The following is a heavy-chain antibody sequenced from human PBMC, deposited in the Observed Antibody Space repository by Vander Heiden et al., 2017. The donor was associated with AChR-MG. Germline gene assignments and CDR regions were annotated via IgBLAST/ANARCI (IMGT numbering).Heavy chain of an antibody. J-gene: IGHJ4*02. CDR1: RLTFGAYG. D-gene: IGHD6-13*01. Sequence: EVQLVESGGGLIEPGRSLRLSCTASRLTFGAYGVMWFRQAPGKGLEWVGLIRSRAYGGATVYAASVKARFTISRDDSSSVAYLQMNSLKTEDTALYYCTRAEEGSIWSGKVFDYWGQGTLVTVSS. V-gene: IGHV3-49*03. CDR2: IRSRAYGGAT. CDR3: TRAEEGSIWSGKVFDY.